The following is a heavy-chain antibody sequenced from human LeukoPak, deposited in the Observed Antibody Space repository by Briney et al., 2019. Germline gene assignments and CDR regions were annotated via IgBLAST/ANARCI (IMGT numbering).Heavy chain of an antibody. V-gene: IGHV4-59*01. D-gene: IGHD3-10*01. CDR2: IFYSGRT. CDR1: GGSISNYY. Sequence: SEPLSLTCTVSGGSISNYYWNWIRQPPGKGLEWIGYIFYSGRTNYNPSLKSRVTLSVDTSKNWFSLRLTSVTAADTAVYYCARGKKEYYYGSGRVYYYMDVWGKGTSVTISS. J-gene: IGHJ6*03. CDR3: ARGKKEYYYGSGRVYYYMDV.